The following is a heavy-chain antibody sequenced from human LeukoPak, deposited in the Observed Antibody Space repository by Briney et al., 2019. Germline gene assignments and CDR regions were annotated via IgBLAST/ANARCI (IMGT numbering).Heavy chain of an antibody. CDR3: AKHLSGSKCFDY. J-gene: IGHJ4*02. Sequence: GRSLRLSCAASGFTFSSNALSWVRQAPGKGLEWVSVIGGSGTTTYYADSVKGRFTISRDNSKNTLYLQMNSLRAEDTALYYCAKHLSGSKCFDYWGRGTLVTVSS. D-gene: IGHD3-10*01. V-gene: IGHV3-23*01. CDR2: IGGSGTTT. CDR1: GFTFSSNA.